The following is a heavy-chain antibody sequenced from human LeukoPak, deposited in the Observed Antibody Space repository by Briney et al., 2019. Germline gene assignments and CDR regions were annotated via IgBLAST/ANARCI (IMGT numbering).Heavy chain of an antibody. Sequence: GASVKVSCKVSGYTLTELSMHWVRQAPGKGLEWMGGFDPEDGETIYAQKFQGRVTMTEDTSTDTAYMELSSLRSEDTVVYYCATEGARGAVAGHFDYWGQGTLVTVSS. CDR1: GYTLTELS. CDR2: FDPEDGET. J-gene: IGHJ4*02. D-gene: IGHD6-19*01. V-gene: IGHV1-24*01. CDR3: ATEGARGAVAGHFDY.